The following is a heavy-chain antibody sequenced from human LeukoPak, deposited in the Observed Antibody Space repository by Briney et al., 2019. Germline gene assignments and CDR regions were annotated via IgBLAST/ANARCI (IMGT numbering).Heavy chain of an antibody. Sequence: SVKVSCKASGGTFSSYAISWVRQAPGQGLEWMGGIIPIFGTANYAQKSQGRVTITADKSTSTAYMELSSLRSEDTAVYYCARGGKIQLWDYYYYYYMDVWGKGTTVTVSS. V-gene: IGHV1-69*06. D-gene: IGHD5-18*01. CDR3: ARGGKIQLWDYYYYYYMDV. J-gene: IGHJ6*03. CDR1: GGTFSSYA. CDR2: IIPIFGTA.